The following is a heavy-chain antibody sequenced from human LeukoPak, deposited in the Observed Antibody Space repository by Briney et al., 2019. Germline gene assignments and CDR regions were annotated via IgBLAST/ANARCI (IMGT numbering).Heavy chain of an antibody. J-gene: IGHJ4*02. Sequence: PGGSLRLSCVASGFTFSSYGMHWVRQAPGKGLEWVAFIRYDGSNKYYADSVKGRFTISRDNSKNTLYLQMNSLRAEDTAVYYCAKDRTTVTTTVQYYFDYWGQGTLVTVSS. V-gene: IGHV3-30*02. CDR1: GFTFSSYG. CDR3: AKDRTTVTTTVQYYFDY. D-gene: IGHD4-17*01. CDR2: IRYDGSNK.